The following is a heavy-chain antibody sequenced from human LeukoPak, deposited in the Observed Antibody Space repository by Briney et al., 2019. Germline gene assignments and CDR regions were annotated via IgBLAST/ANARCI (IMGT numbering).Heavy chain of an antibody. CDR3: ARDSHYYDSSGPPGNYYYGMDV. CDR1: GGTFSSYA. CDR2: IIPIFGTA. J-gene: IGHJ6*02. Sequence: SVKVSCKASGGTFSSYAISWVRQAPGQGLEWMGGIIPIFGTANYAQKFQGRVTITADESTSTAYMELSSLRSEDTAVYYCARDSHYYDSSGPPGNYYYGMDVWGQGTTVTVSS. V-gene: IGHV1-69*13. D-gene: IGHD3-22*01.